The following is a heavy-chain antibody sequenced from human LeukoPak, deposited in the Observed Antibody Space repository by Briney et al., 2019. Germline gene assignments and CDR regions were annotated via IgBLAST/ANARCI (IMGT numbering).Heavy chain of an antibody. CDR1: GFTFSSYD. CDR2: IRYGGSDK. D-gene: IGHD3-3*01. Sequence: PGGSLRLSCAASGFTFSSYDMHWVRQAPGKRLEWVALIRYGGSDKYYADSVKGRFTISRDNSKNTLYLQMNSLRAEDTAVYYCAKPDFWGGFGIGYWGQGTLVTVSS. V-gene: IGHV3-30*02. J-gene: IGHJ4*02. CDR3: AKPDFWGGFGIGY.